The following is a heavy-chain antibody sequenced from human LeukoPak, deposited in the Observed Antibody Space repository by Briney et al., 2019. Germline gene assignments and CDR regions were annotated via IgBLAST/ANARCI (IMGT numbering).Heavy chain of an antibody. CDR1: GFTFSSYP. CDR2: ISSNGSST. Sequence: PGGSLRDSCSASGFTFSSYPMHWVRQAPGKGLEYVSAISSNGSSTYYADSVKGRFTSSRDNSKNTLYLQMSSLRPEDTAVYYCVKSLWLHRGFDVSRQGRMVTVSS. D-gene: IGHD5-12*01. J-gene: IGHJ3*01. V-gene: IGHV3-64D*09. CDR3: VKSLWLHRGFDV.